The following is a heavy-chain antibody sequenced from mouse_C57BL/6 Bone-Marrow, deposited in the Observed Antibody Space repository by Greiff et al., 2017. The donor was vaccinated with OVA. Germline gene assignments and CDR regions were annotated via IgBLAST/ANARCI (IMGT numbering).Heavy chain of an antibody. V-gene: IGHV14-4*01. CDR3: ATYRY. CDR1: GFNIKDDY. CDR2: LDPENGDT. J-gene: IGHJ2*01. Sequence: VQLQQSGAELVRPGASVKLSCTASGFNIKDDYMHWVKERPEQGLEWIGWLDPENGDTEYASMFQGKATITADTSSKTVYLHSSSLTSEDTAVYYCATYRYWGQGTTLTVSS.